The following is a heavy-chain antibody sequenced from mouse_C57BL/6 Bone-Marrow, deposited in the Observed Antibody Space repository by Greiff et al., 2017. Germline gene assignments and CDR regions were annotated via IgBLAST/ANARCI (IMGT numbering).Heavy chain of an antibody. Sequence: EVQVVEPGGGLVQPGGSMKLSCVASGFTFSNYWMNWVRQSPEKGLEWVAQIRLKSDNYATHYAESVKGRFTISRDDSKSSIYLPITNLRAEDTGIYYCTAHYYFVSSYVMDYWGQGTSVTVSS. CDR3: TAHYYFVSSYVMDY. V-gene: IGHV6-3*01. D-gene: IGHD1-1*01. CDR2: IRLKSDNYAT. J-gene: IGHJ4*01. CDR1: GFTFSNYW.